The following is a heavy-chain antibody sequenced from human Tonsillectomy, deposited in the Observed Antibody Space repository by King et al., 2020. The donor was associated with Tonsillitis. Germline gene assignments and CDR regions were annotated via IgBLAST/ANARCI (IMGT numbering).Heavy chain of an antibody. J-gene: IGHJ4*02. D-gene: IGHD4-23*01. CDR2: ITGSDTST. CDR1: GFTFRNYA. V-gene: IGHV3-23*04. CDR3: AKKAMSYGGNSGPFDY. Sequence: QLVQSGGGLVQPGGSLRLSCAASGFTFRNYAMSWFRQSPGQGLEHVSAITGSDTSTYYADSVQGRFTISRDNSKSTLYLQMNSLRAEDTAVYFCAKKAMSYGGNSGPFDYWGQGNLVTVSS.